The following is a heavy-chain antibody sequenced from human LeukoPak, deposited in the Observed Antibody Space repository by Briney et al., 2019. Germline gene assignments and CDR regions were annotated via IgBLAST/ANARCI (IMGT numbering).Heavy chain of an antibody. CDR3: ARLPRGYCTDGVCYVSDY. CDR2: VYPDKSES. CDR1: GYTFSTYW. Sequence: GESLKISCQGSGYTFSTYWIGWVRQMPGTGVEGMGIVYPDKSESRYSPSFQGQVTISVEQPINTAYLQLSSLKASDTAVYYCARLPRGYCTDGVCYVSDYWGQGTLVTVS. J-gene: IGHJ4*02. V-gene: IGHV5-51*01. D-gene: IGHD2-8*01.